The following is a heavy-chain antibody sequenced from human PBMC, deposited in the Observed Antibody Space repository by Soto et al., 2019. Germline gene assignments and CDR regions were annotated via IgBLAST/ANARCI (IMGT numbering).Heavy chain of an antibody. CDR2: ISDGGST. V-gene: IGHV4-59*01. Sequence: SETLSLTCNVSGGSTYIYYWSWIRLSPGKGLEWIGYISDGGSTNYNPSLSGRLSISLDTSKKQVSLKLTSVSAADTAVYYCAKSSGDSHYYYYRMDVWGQGTTVTVSS. CDR1: GGSTYIYY. D-gene: IGHD4-17*01. J-gene: IGHJ6*02. CDR3: AKSSGDSHYYYYRMDV.